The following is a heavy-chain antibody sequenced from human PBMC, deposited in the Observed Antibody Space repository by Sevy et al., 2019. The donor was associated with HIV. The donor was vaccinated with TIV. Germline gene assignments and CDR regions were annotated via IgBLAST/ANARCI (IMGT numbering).Heavy chain of an antibody. J-gene: IGHJ4*02. D-gene: IGHD2-21*02. Sequence: GGSLRLSCAASGFTFTDYAVHWVRQAPGKGLESVALMSYVRDSENYADSVKGRFTISRDNTKNTLYLQMNSLRAEDTAVYYCARLLSCGGDCYYYDSWGQGTLVTVSS. V-gene: IGHV3-30*04. CDR1: GFTFTDYA. CDR2: MSYVRDSE. CDR3: ARLLSCGGDCYYYDS.